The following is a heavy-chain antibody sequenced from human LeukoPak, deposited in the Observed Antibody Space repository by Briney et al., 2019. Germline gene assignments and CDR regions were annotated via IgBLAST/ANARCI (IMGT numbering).Heavy chain of an antibody. CDR1: GFTFSSYS. Sequence: PGGSLRLSCAASGFTFSSYSMNWVRQAPGKGLEWDSYISSSSSTIYYADSVKGRFTISRDNAKNSLYLQMNSLRAEDTAVYYCAREEGAFDIWGQGTMVTVSS. J-gene: IGHJ3*02. CDR3: AREEGAFDI. V-gene: IGHV3-48*01. CDR2: ISSSSSTI.